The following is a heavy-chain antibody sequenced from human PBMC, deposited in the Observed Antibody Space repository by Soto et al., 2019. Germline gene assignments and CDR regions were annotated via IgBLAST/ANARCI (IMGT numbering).Heavy chain of an antibody. CDR2: IYYSGST. V-gene: IGHV4-31*03. CDR3: ARVTQWLVEDWYFDL. J-gene: IGHJ2*01. CDR1: GGSISSGGYY. Sequence: QVQLQESGPGLVKPSQTLSLTCTVSGGSISSGGYYWSWIRQHPGKGLEWIGYIYYSGSTYYNPSLKSRVTISVDTSKNQFSLKLSSVTAADTAVYYCARVTQWLVEDWYFDLWGRGTLVTVSS. D-gene: IGHD6-19*01.